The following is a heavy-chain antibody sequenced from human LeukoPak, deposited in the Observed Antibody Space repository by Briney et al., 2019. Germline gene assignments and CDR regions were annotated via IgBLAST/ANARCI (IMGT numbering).Heavy chain of an antibody. CDR3: ALYGGYVGHFDY. CDR1: DGSISSGDYY. J-gene: IGHJ4*02. D-gene: IGHD5-12*01. CDR2: IYYSGST. Sequence: SETLSLTCTVSDGSISSGDYYWSWIRQPPGKGLEWIGYIYYSGSTYYNPSLKSRVTISVDTSKNQFSLKLSSVTAADTAAYYCALYGGYVGHFDYWGQGTLVTVSS. V-gene: IGHV4-30-4*01.